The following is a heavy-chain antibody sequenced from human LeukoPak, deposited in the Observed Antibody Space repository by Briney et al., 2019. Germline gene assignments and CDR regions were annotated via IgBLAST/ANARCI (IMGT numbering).Heavy chain of an antibody. CDR1: GGSISAHY. D-gene: IGHD3-22*01. CDR3: ARAFAYYDSSGYRNWYFDL. Sequence: SETLSLTCTVSGGSISAHYWSWIRQPPGKGLEWIGYIYNSGSTNYNPSLKSRVTISVDTSKTQFSLKLSSVTAADTAVYYCARAFAYYDSSGYRNWYFDLWGRGTLATVSS. J-gene: IGHJ2*01. V-gene: IGHV4-59*11. CDR2: IYNSGST.